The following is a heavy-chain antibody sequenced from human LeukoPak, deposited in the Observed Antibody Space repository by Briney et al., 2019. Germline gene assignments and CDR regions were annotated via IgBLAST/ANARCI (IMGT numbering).Heavy chain of an antibody. J-gene: IGHJ4*02. CDR3: AREGGSYHPHYYFHY. D-gene: IGHD1-26*01. Sequence: PSETLSLTCTVSGGSISSYYWSWIRQPPGKGLEWIGYIYYSGSTNYNPSLKSRVTMSVDTSKNQFSLKLSSVTAADTAVYYCAREGGSYHPHYYFHYWGQGTLVTVSS. CDR2: IYYSGST. CDR1: GGSISSYY. V-gene: IGHV4-59*01.